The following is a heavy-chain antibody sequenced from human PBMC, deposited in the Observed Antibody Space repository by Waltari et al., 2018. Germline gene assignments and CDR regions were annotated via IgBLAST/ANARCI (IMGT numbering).Heavy chain of an antibody. Sequence: QVQLQESGPGLVKPSETLSLTCTVSGGSISSYYWSWIRQPAGKGLEWIGRIYTSGRTNYNPSLRSRVPRSVDTSKNQFSLKLSSVTAADTAVYYCARENPVDFGMIVVVDYWGQGTLVTVSS. D-gene: IGHD3-22*01. CDR3: ARENPVDFGMIVVVDY. CDR2: IYTSGRT. J-gene: IGHJ4*02. CDR1: GGSISSYY. V-gene: IGHV4-4*07.